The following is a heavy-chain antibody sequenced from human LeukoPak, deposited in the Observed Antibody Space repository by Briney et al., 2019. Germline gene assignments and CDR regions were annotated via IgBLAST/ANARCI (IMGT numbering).Heavy chain of an antibody. CDR3: ARDLEAGISGAFDI. D-gene: IGHD3-3*01. Sequence: GGSLRLSCAASGFIFSSYDMHWVRQATGKGLEWVSGIGTAGDTYYPGSVKGRFTISRENAKNSLYLQMNSLRAEDTAVYYCARDLEAGISGAFDIWGQGTMVTVSS. J-gene: IGHJ3*02. CDR1: GFIFSSYD. V-gene: IGHV3-13*01. CDR2: IGTAGDT.